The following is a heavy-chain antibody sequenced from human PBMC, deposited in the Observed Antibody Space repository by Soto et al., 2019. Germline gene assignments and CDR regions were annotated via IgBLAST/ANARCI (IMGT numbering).Heavy chain of an antibody. J-gene: IGHJ2*01. CDR3: ARGVTTVTIRGRYFDL. CDR2: INHSGST. CDR1: GGSFSGYY. D-gene: IGHD4-17*01. Sequence: QVQLQQWGAGLLKPSETLSLTCAVYGGSFSGYYWSWIRQPPGKGLEWIGEINHSGSTNYNPSLKGRVTISVDTSKNQFSLKLSSVTAADTAVYYCARGVTTVTIRGRYFDLWGRGTLVTVSS. V-gene: IGHV4-34*01.